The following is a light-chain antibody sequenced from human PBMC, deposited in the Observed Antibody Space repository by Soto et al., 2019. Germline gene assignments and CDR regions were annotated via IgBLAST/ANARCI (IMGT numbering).Light chain of an antibody. CDR1: SSNIGNNY. J-gene: IGKJ2*01. CDR3: QQRTIWPRVYT. V-gene: IGKV3-11*01. Sequence: VLTQPPSVSAAPGQKVTISCSGSSSNIGNNYVSWYQQTPGQAPRLLIYDTSTRATGTPARFSGSGSGTDFTLTITSLEPEDFAVYYCQQRTIWPRVYTFGQGTKVDIK. CDR2: DTS.